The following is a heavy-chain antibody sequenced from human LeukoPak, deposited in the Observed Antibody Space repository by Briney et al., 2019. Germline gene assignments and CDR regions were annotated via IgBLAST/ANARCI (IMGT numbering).Heavy chain of an antibody. CDR2: IIPIFGTA. D-gene: IGHD1-7*01. J-gene: IGHJ5*02. V-gene: IGHV1-69*13. CDR3: ARGVLELRRGMGWFDP. Sequence: GASVKVSCKASGYTFTSYDINWVRQATGQGLEWMGGIIPIFGTASYAQKFQGRVTITADESTSTAYMELSSLRSEDTAVYYCARGVLELRRGMGWFDPWGQGTLVTVSS. CDR1: GYTFTSYD.